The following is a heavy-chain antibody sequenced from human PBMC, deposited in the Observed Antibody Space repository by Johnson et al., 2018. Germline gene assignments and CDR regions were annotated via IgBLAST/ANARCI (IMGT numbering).Heavy chain of an antibody. Sequence: VQLVQSGGGVVRPGGSLRLSCAASGFTFSSYAMSWVRQAPGKGLEWVSAISGSGGSTYYADSVKGRFTISRDNSKNTLYMQMNSLRAEDTAGYYCARDVSKDGEHNYGMDGCGQGTTVTVSS. CDR2: ISGSGGST. V-gene: IGHV3-23*04. CDR3: ARDVSKDGEHNYGMDG. CDR1: GFTFSSYA. D-gene: IGHD4-17*01. J-gene: IGHJ6*02.